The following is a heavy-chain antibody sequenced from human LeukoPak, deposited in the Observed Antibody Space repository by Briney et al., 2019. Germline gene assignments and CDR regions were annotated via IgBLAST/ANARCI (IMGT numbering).Heavy chain of an antibody. J-gene: IGHJ4*02. D-gene: IGHD6-13*01. V-gene: IGHV3-66*01. CDR1: GFTFSSYA. CDR2: MYGSGAR. Sequence: GGSLRLSCAASGFTFSSYAMHWVRQTPGKGLEWVSVMYGSGARYYAASMNGRFTISRDNSKNSLYLQMNSLRAEDTAVYYCARGLAAAGTRGRYFDYWGQGTLVTVSS. CDR3: ARGLAAAGTRGRYFDY.